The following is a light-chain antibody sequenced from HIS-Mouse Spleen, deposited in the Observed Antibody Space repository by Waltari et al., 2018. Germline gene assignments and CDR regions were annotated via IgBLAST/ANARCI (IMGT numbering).Light chain of an antibody. CDR1: NIGSNS. Sequence: SYVLTQPPSVSVAPGKTARITCGGNNIGSNSVHWYQQKPGQAPVLVVYDASDRHSGIPERFCGSNSGNTATLTISRVEAGDEADYYCQVWDSSSDHVVFGGGTKLTVL. V-gene: IGLV3-21*03. J-gene: IGLJ2*01. CDR3: QVWDSSSDHVV. CDR2: DAS.